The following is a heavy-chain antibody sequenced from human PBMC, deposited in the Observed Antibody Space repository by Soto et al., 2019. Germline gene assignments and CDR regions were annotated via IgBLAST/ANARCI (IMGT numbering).Heavy chain of an antibody. Sequence: QVQLVESGGGVGQPGRSLRLSCAASGFTFSSYAMNWVRQAPGKGLEWVAVISYDGSNKYYADSVKGRFTISRDNSKTTLDLQMHSLRAEDTAVYYCARSPGYGLYYFDYWGQGTLVTVSS. CDR3: ARSPGYGLYYFDY. CDR2: ISYDGSNK. CDR1: GFTFSSYA. J-gene: IGHJ4*02. D-gene: IGHD2-8*01. V-gene: IGHV3-30-3*01.